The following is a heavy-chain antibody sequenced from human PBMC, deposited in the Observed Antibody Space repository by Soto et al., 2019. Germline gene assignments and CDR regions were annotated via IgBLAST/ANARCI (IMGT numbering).Heavy chain of an antibody. CDR3: AKWGSSSWYNFDS. CDR2: ISISGDNT. Sequence: PGGSLRLSCEASGLTFSNYAMNWVRQAPGKGLEWMSTISISGDNTYYADSVKGRFTISRDNSNNTLYLQMNSLRADDTAVYYCAKWGSSSWYNFDSWGQGTQVTVSS. CDR1: GLTFSNYA. D-gene: IGHD6-13*01. V-gene: IGHV3-23*01. J-gene: IGHJ4*02.